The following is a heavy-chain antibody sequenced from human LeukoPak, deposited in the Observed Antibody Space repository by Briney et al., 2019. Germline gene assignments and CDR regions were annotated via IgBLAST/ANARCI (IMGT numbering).Heavy chain of an antibody. J-gene: IGHJ4*02. CDR2: ISGSGGST. Sequence: GGSLRLSCAASGFTFSSYAMSWVRQAPGEGLEWVSAISGSGGSTYYADPVKGRITISRDNSKNTLYLQMNSLRAEDTAVYYCAKAGSSGYMSYFDYWGQGTLVTVSS. CDR1: GFTFSSYA. V-gene: IGHV3-23*01. CDR3: AKAGSSGYMSYFDY. D-gene: IGHD3-22*01.